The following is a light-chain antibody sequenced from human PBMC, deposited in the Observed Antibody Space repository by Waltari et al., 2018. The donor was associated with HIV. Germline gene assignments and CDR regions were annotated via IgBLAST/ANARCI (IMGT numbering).Light chain of an antibody. CDR1: SLRSAY. CDR3: NSRDSSGNHVV. Sequence: SSELTQDPAVSVALGQTGRITCQGDSLRSAYASWYQQKPGQAPVLVIYGKNNRPSGIPDRFSGSSSGNTASLTITGAQAEDEADYYCNSRDSSGNHVVFGGGTKLTVL. CDR2: GKN. J-gene: IGLJ2*01. V-gene: IGLV3-19*01.